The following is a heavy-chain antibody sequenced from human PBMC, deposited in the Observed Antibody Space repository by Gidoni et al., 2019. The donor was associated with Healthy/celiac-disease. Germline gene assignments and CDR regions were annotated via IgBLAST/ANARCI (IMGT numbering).Heavy chain of an antibody. D-gene: IGHD3-10*01. J-gene: IGHJ5*02. CDR3: ARDAGDYGSGSYFPNWFDP. CDR2: ISSSSSTI. CDR1: GFTFSSYS. Sequence: VQPGGSLRLSCAASGFTFSSYSMNWVRQAPGKGLEWVSYISSSSSTIYYADSLKGRFTISRDNAKNSLYLQMYSLRDEDTAVYYCARDAGDYGSGSYFPNWFDPWGQGTLVTVSS. V-gene: IGHV3-48*02.